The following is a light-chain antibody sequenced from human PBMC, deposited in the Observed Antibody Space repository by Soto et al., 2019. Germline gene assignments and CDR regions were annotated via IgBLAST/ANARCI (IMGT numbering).Light chain of an antibody. Sequence: EIVLTQSPGTLSLSPGERATLSCRASQSVSSSYLAWYQQKPRQAPRLLIYGASSRATGIPDRFSGSGSGTDFTLTISRLEPEDFAVYYCQQYGSSPEGTFGQGTKVEIK. CDR1: QSVSSSY. CDR2: GAS. V-gene: IGKV3-20*01. J-gene: IGKJ1*01. CDR3: QQYGSSPEGT.